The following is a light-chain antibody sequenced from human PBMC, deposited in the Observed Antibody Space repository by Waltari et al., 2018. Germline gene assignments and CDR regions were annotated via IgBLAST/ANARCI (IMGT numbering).Light chain of an antibody. CDR2: DAS. CDR3: QQYDNLPLT. Sequence: DIQMTQSPSSLSASVGDRVTITCQASQDISNYLNCYQQKPGKAPKLLTYDASNLETGVPSRFSGSGSGTDFTFTISSLQPEDIATYYCQQYDNLPLTFGQGTRLEIK. V-gene: IGKV1-33*01. CDR1: QDISNY. J-gene: IGKJ5*01.